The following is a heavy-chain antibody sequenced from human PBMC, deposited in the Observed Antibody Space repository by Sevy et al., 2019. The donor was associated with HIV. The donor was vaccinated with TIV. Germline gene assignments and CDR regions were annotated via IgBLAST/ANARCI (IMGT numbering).Heavy chain of an antibody. D-gene: IGHD3-10*01. CDR1: GFTFSSYS. CDR3: ACPAWFGELGLIDY. J-gene: IGHJ4*02. CDR2: ISSSSSTI. Sequence: GGSLRLSCAASGFTFSSYSMNWVRQAPGKGLEWVSYISSSSSTIYYADSVKGRFTISRDNAKNSMYLEMNSLRAEDTAVYDCACPAWFGELGLIDYWGQGTLVTVSS. V-gene: IGHV3-48*01.